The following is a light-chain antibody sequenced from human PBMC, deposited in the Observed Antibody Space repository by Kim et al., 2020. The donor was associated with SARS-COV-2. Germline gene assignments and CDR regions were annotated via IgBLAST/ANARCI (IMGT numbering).Light chain of an antibody. J-gene: IGLJ2*01. Sequence: SSELTQDPAVSVALGQTVRITCQGDSLRSYYASWYQQKPGQAPVLVIYGKNNRPSGIPDRFSGSSSRNTASLTIPGAQADDEADYYCNSRDSSGPVVFGG. CDR2: GKN. CDR3: NSRDSSGPVV. V-gene: IGLV3-19*01. CDR1: SLRSYY.